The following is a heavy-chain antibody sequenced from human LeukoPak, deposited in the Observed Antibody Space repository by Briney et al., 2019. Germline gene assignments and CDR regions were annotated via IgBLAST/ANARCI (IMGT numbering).Heavy chain of an antibody. CDR3: TTDRFSYYDILTGTRDY. Sequence: GGSLRLSCAASGITFSNAWMSWVRQAPGKGLEWVGRIKSKTDGGTTDYAAPVKGRFTISRDDSKNTLYLQTNSLKTEDTAVYYCTTDRFSYYDILTGTRDYWGQGTLVTVSS. CDR1: GITFSNAW. CDR2: IKSKTDGGTT. D-gene: IGHD3-9*01. V-gene: IGHV3-15*01. J-gene: IGHJ4*02.